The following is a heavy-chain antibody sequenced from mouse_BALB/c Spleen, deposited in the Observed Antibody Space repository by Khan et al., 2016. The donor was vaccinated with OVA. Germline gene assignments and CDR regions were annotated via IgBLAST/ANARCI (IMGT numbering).Heavy chain of an antibody. Sequence: EVQLVESGPDLVKPSQSLSLTCTVTGYSITSGYSWHWIRQFPGNKLEWMGYIHYSGSTNYNPSFKSRISITRDTSKNQSFLQLNSVTTEDTATSYCARSGTTVVAYWYFDVWGAGTTVTVSS. CDR2: IHYSGST. D-gene: IGHD1-1*01. CDR3: ARSGTTVVAYWYFDV. V-gene: IGHV3-1*02. CDR1: GYSITSGYS. J-gene: IGHJ1*01.